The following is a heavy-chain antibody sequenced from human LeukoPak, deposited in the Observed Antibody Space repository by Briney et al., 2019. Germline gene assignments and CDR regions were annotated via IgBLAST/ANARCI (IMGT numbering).Heavy chain of an antibody. Sequence: SVTVSCKASGGTFSSYAISWVRQAPGQGLEWMGGIIPIFGTANYAQKFQGRVTITADESTSTAYMELRSLRSDDTAVYYCARDLVGPGTPWARAPNWEVIDYWGQGTLVTVSS. CDR2: IIPIFGTA. D-gene: IGHD1-1*01. J-gene: IGHJ4*02. CDR3: ARDLVGPGTPWARAPNWEVIDY. CDR1: GGTFSSYA. V-gene: IGHV1-69*13.